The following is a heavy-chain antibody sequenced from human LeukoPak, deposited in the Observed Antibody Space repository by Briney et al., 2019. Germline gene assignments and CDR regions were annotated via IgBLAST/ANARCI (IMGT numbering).Heavy chain of an antibody. CDR1: GFTFSSYG. CDR3: AELGITMIGGV. D-gene: IGHD3-10*02. V-gene: IGHV3-30*18. CDR2: ISYDGSNK. Sequence: GRSLRLSCAASGFTFSSYGMHWVRQAPGKGLEWVAVISYDGSNKYYADSVKGRFTISRDNAKNSLYLQMNSLRAEDTAVYYCAELGITMIGGVWGKGTTVTISS. J-gene: IGHJ6*04.